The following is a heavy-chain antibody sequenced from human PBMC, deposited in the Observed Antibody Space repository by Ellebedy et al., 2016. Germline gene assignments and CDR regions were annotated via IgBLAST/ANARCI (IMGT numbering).Heavy chain of an antibody. V-gene: IGHV5-51*01. Sequence: GGSLRLSXKGSGYSFTSYWIGWVRQMPGKGLEWMGIIYPGDSDTRYSPSFQGQVTISADKSISTAYLQWSSLKASDTAMYYCARHESITIFGVVIHPDYWGQGTLVTVSS. J-gene: IGHJ4*02. D-gene: IGHD3-3*01. CDR2: IYPGDSDT. CDR1: GYSFTSYW. CDR3: ARHESITIFGVVIHPDY.